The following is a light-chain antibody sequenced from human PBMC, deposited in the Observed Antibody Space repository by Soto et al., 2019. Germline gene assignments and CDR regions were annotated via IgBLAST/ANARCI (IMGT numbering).Light chain of an antibody. J-gene: IGKJ5*01. CDR1: QSVGSRF. CDR3: QQRSNWPRVT. Sequence: PGERATLSCRASQSVGSRFLAWYQQKPGQAPRLLISGTFSRATGIPDRFSGSGSGTDFTLTISRLEPEDFAVYYCQQRSNWPRVTFGQGTRLEIK. V-gene: IGKV3D-20*02. CDR2: GTF.